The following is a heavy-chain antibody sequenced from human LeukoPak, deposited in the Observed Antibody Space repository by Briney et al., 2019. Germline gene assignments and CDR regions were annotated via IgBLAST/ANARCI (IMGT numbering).Heavy chain of an antibody. V-gene: IGHV1-69*04. CDR2: IIPTFGIA. CDR3: ARDGYRPVVVVPAAIHYYFDY. Sequence: SVKVSCKASGGTFSSYAISWVRQAPGQGLEWMGRIIPTFGIANYAQKFQGRVTITADKSTSTAYMELSSLRSEDTAVYYCARDGYRPVVVVPAAIHYYFDYWGQGTLVTVSS. J-gene: IGHJ4*02. D-gene: IGHD2-2*02. CDR1: GGTFSSYA.